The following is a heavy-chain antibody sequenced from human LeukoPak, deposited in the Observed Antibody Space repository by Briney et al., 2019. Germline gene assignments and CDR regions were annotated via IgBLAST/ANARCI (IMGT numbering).Heavy chain of an antibody. J-gene: IGHJ4*02. Sequence: GGSLRLSCAVSGFTVSNNYMNWVRPAPGKGLEGVDVVYSDGTTDYADSVKGRFSISRDNSKHTLYVPMNSLRVGDTAVYYCARHDGGYGPFDYWGQGTPVTVSS. CDR1: GFTVSNNY. CDR3: ARHDGGYGPFDY. D-gene: IGHD4-23*01. CDR2: VYSDGTT. V-gene: IGHV3-53*01.